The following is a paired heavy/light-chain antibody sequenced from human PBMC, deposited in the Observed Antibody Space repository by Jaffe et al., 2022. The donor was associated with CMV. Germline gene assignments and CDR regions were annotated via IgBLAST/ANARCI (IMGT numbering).Heavy chain of an antibody. J-gene: IGHJ3*02. V-gene: IGHV4-4*07. CDR1: GGSISSFF. CDR2: IHTIGST. CDR3: AREPNYDFWTGYYTSDVFDI. D-gene: IGHD3-3*01. Sequence: QVQLQESGPGLVKPSETLSLTCTVSGGSISSFFWSWIRQPAGKGLEWIGRIHTIGSTNYNPSLKSRVTMSVDTSRKQFSLSLSSVTAADTAVYYCAREPNYDFWTGYYTSDVFDIWGRGTMVTVSS.
Light chain of an antibody. CDR2: KAS. V-gene: IGKV1-5*03. Sequence: DIQMTQSPSSLSASVGDTVTITCRASQSISSWLAWYQQKPGKAPKLLIYKASTLESGVPSRFSGNRSGTEFTLTISSLQPDDIATYYCQEYNNYSAFGPGTKVEIK. J-gene: IGKJ3*01. CDR1: QSISSW. CDR3: QEYNNYSA.